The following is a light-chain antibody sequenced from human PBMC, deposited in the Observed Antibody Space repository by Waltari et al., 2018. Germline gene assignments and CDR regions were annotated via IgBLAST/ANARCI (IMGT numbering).Light chain of an antibody. V-gene: IGLV7-46*01. J-gene: IGLJ2*01. Sequence: QDVVTQEPSVTVSAGGTVTLTCGSPTGPVPVTHYPHWFQQKPGQAPKTMIYDVGNKHSWTPARFSASLIGGKAALTLSGAQFEDEADYYCLLSFSGTVVFGGGTRLTVL. CDR3: LLSFSGTVV. CDR1: TGPVPVTHY. CDR2: DVG.